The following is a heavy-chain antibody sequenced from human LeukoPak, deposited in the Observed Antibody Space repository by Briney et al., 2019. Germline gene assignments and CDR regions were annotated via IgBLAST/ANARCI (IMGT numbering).Heavy chain of an antibody. CDR2: ISYDGSNK. Sequence: PGGSLRLSCAASGFTFSSYAMHWVRQAPGKGLEWVAVISYDGSNKYYADSVKGRFTISRDNSKNTLYLQMNSLRAEDTAAYYCAREEVVVVPAASFDYWGQGTLVTVSS. CDR3: AREEVVVVPAASFDY. V-gene: IGHV3-30-3*01. J-gene: IGHJ4*02. CDR1: GFTFSSYA. D-gene: IGHD2-2*01.